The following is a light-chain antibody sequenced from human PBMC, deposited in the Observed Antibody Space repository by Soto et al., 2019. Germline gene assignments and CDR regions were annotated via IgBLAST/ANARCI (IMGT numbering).Light chain of an antibody. V-gene: IGLV2-14*01. CDR3: SSYAGSSTVV. J-gene: IGLJ2*01. CDR2: DVS. Sequence: QSALTQPASMSGSPGQSITISCTGTSSDVGNYNYVSWYQQHPGKAPKLMIYDVSNRPSGVSNRFSGSKSGNTASLTISGLQAEDEADYYCSSYAGSSTVVFGGGTKLTVL. CDR1: SSDVGNYNY.